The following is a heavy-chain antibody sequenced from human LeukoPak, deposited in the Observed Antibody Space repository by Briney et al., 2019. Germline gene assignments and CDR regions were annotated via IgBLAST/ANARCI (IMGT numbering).Heavy chain of an antibody. J-gene: IGHJ4*02. D-gene: IGHD2-15*01. CDR3: VRVKGSYFDY. Sequence: PGGSLRLSCAASGFPLSSYSINWVRQAPGKGLEWVSYISSSGSAIYYVDSVRGRFTVSRDNAKNSLFLQMNSPRAEDTAVYYCVRVKGSYFDYWGQGALATVSS. CDR2: ISSSGSAI. CDR1: GFPLSSYS. V-gene: IGHV3-48*01.